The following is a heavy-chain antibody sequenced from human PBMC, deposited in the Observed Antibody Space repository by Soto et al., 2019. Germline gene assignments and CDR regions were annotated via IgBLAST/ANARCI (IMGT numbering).Heavy chain of an antibody. V-gene: IGHV3-23*01. D-gene: IGHD2-2*02. CDR1: GFTFRSYG. J-gene: IGHJ6*02. CDR3: AREYTAWPLAYGLDV. CDR2: ISQSAGGNT. Sequence: GGSLRLSCAASGFTFRSYGMMWVRQAPGKGLEWVSAISQSAGGNTYYADSVKGRFTISRDNAKNSVSLQMNSLRAEDTAVYYCAREYTAWPLAYGLDVWGQGTTVTVSS.